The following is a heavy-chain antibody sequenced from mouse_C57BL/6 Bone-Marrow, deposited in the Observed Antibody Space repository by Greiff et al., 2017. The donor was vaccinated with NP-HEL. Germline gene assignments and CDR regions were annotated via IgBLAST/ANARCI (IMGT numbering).Heavy chain of an antibody. J-gene: IGHJ2*01. CDR1: GFNIKDYY. V-gene: IGHV14-2*01. CDR2: IDPEDGET. D-gene: IGHD1-1*01. Sequence: EVQLQQSGAELVKPGASVKLSCTASGFNIKDYYMHWVKQRTEQGLEWIGRIDPEDGETKYAPKFKGKATITADTSSNTAYLQLSSLTSEDTAVYYCARAPFTTVVALDYWGQGTTLTVSS. CDR3: ARAPFTTVVALDY.